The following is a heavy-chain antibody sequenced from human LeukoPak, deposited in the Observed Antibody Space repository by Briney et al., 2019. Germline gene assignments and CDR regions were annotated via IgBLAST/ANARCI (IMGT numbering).Heavy chain of an antibody. CDR3: AAGFYFGDY. Sequence: GGSLRLSCVASGFTFKTYGMSWVCQAPGKGLEWVSTISGSDGSTYYADSVKGRFTISRDNSKSTLYLQMNSLGAEDTAVYYCAAGFYFGDYWGQGTLVTVSS. CDR1: GFTFKTYG. D-gene: IGHD3-3*01. CDR2: ISGSDGST. V-gene: IGHV3-23*01. J-gene: IGHJ4*02.